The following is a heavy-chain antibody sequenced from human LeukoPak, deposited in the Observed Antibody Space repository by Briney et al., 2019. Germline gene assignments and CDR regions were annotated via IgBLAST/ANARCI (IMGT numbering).Heavy chain of an antibody. CDR3: ARRSGSNWYGPFDY. Sequence: SETLSLTCSVSGGTISSSSYYWGWIRQPPGKVLEWIGSIYYSGSTYYNPSLKSRATISVDTSKNQFSLKLSSVTAADTAVYYCARRSGSNWYGPFDYWGQGTLVTVSS. J-gene: IGHJ4*02. D-gene: IGHD6-13*01. CDR1: GGTISSSSYY. V-gene: IGHV4-39*01. CDR2: IYYSGST.